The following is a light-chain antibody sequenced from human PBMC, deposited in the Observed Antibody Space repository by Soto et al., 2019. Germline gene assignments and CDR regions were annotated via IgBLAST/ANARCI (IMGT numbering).Light chain of an antibody. CDR3: CSHAGSYTYV. CDR1: SSDVGAYNY. J-gene: IGLJ1*01. Sequence: QSALTQPRSVSGSPGQSVTISCTGTSSDVGAYNYVSWYQQHPGKAPKLMIYDVTKRPSGVPDRFSGSKSGNTASLTISGLQADDVADYYCCSHAGSYTYVFGPGTKLTVL. CDR2: DVT. V-gene: IGLV2-11*01.